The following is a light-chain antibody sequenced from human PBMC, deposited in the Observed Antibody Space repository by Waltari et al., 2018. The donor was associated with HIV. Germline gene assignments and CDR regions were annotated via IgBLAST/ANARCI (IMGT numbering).Light chain of an antibody. J-gene: IGLJ2*01. CDR1: TLPKNF. CDR2: KDI. V-gene: IGLV3-25*03. CDR3: QSADSSGTS. Sequence: SDEVTQTPPVPVSPGQTARIPCYGETLPKNFDYWYQQKPGQAPVVVIYKDIDRPSGIPERFSGSSSGTRATLTISGVQAEDEADYYCQSADSSGTSFGGGTKLTVL.